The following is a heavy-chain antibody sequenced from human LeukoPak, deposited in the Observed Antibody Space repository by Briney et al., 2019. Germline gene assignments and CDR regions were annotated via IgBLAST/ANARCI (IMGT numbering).Heavy chain of an antibody. J-gene: IGHJ4*02. CDR1: GYXFTGYY. D-gene: IGHD3-9*01. Sequence: GASVKVSCKASGYXFTGYYIHWVRQAPGQGLEWMGWINPNSGGTNYAQKFQGRVTMTRDTSISTAYMELSRLRSDDTAVYYCARDGSLLRYFDWLLKDPNFDYWGQGTLVTVSS. V-gene: IGHV1-2*02. CDR2: INPNSGGT. CDR3: ARDGSLLRYFDWLLKDPNFDY.